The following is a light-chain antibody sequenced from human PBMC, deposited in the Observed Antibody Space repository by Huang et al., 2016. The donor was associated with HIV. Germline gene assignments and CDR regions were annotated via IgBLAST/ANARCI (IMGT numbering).Light chain of an antibody. CDR3: QQRSNWPPLT. J-gene: IGKJ4*01. Sequence: EIVLTQSPATLSLSPGERATLSCRASQSVSRYLAWYQQKPGAAPRLLIFGASNRAAGIAARFRDTGSGKDFTLTSSRLEAEDAAVYYCQQRSNWPPLTFGGGTKVEIK. CDR2: GAS. CDR1: QSVSRY. V-gene: IGKV3-11*01.